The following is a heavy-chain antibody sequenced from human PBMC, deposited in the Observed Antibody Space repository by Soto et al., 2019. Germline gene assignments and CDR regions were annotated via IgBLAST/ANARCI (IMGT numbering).Heavy chain of an antibody. CDR3: ARGTSRGSGWYGYYYYGMDV. J-gene: IGHJ6*02. D-gene: IGHD6-19*01. CDR1: GYTFTSYD. Sequence: GASVKVSCKASGYTFTSYDINWVRQATGQGLEWMGWMNPNSGNTGYAQKFQGRVTMTRNTSISTAYMELSSLRSGDTAVYYCARGTSRGSGWYGYYYYGMDVWGQGTTVTVSS. CDR2: MNPNSGNT. V-gene: IGHV1-8*01.